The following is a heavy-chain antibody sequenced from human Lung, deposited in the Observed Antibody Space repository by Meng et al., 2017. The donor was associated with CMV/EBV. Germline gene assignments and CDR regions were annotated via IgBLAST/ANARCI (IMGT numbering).Heavy chain of an antibody. Sequence: QAQLVQSGAEVKNPGASVKISCQASGYSFSGFYLNWARQAPGHGLEWLGRVNPISDDTHLAQKFEGRITVTRGATINTAFMELTRLRPDDTAVYYCAKSSDNGWSSWGPGTLVTVSS. CDR3: AKSSDNGWSS. V-gene: IGHV1-2*06. D-gene: IGHD6-19*01. CDR1: GYSFSGFY. CDR2: VNPISDDT. J-gene: IGHJ4*01.